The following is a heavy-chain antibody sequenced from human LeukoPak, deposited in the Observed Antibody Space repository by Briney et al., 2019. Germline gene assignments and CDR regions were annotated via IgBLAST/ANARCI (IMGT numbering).Heavy chain of an antibody. CDR3: VKSVGKDGYRDVFDI. D-gene: IGHD5-24*01. CDR2: ITKSGDQT. Sequence: PGGSLRLSCVPSGITFSNSALSWVRQAPGKGLEWVSTITKSGDQTHYADSVRGLFTISRDIFKNTLYLQMNSLRAEDTAVYHCVKSVGKDGYRDVFDIWGQGTVVTVSS. V-gene: IGHV3-23*01. J-gene: IGHJ3*02. CDR1: GITFSNSA.